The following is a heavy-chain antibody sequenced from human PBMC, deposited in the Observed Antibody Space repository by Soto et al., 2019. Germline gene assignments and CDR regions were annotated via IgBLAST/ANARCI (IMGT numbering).Heavy chain of an antibody. CDR3: ARGQKLWSGYQRQNWFDP. V-gene: IGHV4-34*01. J-gene: IGHJ5*02. Sequence: QSQTLSLTCAVYGGSFSGYYWSWIRQPPGKGLEWIGEINHSGSTNYNPSLKSRVTISVDTSKNQFSLKLSSVTAADTAVYYCARGQKLWSGYQRQNWFDPWGQGTLVTVSS. CDR2: INHSGST. CDR1: GGSFSGYY. D-gene: IGHD3-3*01.